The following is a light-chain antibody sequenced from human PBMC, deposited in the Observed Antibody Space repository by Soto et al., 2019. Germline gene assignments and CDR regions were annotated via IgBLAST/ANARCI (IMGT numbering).Light chain of an antibody. CDR2: NTN. J-gene: IGLJ2*01. Sequence: QAVVTQEPSLTVSPGGTVTLTCASNTGAVTSAYYPNWFQQKPGQAPRALICNTNNRHSWTPARFAGSLLGGRAALTLSGAQPEDEAEYYCLLFHSDVGVFGGGTKLTVL. CDR3: LLFHSDVGV. V-gene: IGLV7-43*01. CDR1: TGAVTSAYY.